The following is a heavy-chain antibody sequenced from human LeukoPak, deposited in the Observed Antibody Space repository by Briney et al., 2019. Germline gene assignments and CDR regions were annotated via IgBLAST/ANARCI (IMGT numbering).Heavy chain of an antibody. CDR3: AGGRRDSGSYGSFVYYYYYYMDV. V-gene: IGHV4-59*01. J-gene: IGHJ6*03. CDR2: IYYSGST. Sequence: SETLSLTCTVSGGSISSYSWSWIRQPPGKGLEWIGYIYYSGSTNYNPSLKSRVTISVDTSKNQFSLKLSSVTAADTAVYYCAGGRRDSGSYGSFVYYYYYYMDVWGKGTTVTVSS. CDR1: GGSISSYS. D-gene: IGHD3-10*01.